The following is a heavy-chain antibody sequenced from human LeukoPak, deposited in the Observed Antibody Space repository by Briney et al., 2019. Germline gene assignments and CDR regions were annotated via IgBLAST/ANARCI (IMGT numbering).Heavy chain of an antibody. J-gene: IGHJ2*01. CDR3: ARLKLGAYFDL. CDR2: VNNSGDT. D-gene: IGHD3-16*01. CDR1: GGSTSSDY. Sequence: SETLFLTCTVSGGSTSSDYWSWIRQSPGKGLEWVGYVNNSGDTGKNPSLKSRVTILLDTSKNQCSLKLTSVSAADTAVYYCARLKLGAYFDLWGRGTLVTVSS. V-gene: IGHV4-59*08.